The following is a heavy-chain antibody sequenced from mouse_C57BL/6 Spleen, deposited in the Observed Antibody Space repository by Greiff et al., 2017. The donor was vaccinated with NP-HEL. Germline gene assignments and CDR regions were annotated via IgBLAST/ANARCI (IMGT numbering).Heavy chain of an antibody. CDR3: ARRDFGGEGYFDV. V-gene: IGHV1-52*01. Sequence: QVQLQQPGAELVRPGSSVKLSCKASGYTFTSYWMHWVKQRPIQGLEWIGNIDPSDSENHYNQKFKDKATLTLDKSSSTAYMQLSSLSSEDSAVYYCARRDFGGEGYFDVWGTGTTVPVSS. J-gene: IGHJ1*03. CDR1: GYTFTSYW. CDR2: IDPSDSEN. D-gene: IGHD1-1*02.